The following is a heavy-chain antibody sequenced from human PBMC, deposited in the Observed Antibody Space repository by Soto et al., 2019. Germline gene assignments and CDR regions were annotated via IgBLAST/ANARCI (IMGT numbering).Heavy chain of an antibody. Sequence: GGSLRLSCAASGVTYSGYAMSWVRQAPGRGLEWVSSISASGGNTYYADSVKGRFTISRDNSKNTLYLHMNSLSVEDTAIYYCAKDRSSAGTTVRFDPWGQGTLVTVSS. CDR1: GVTYSGYA. V-gene: IGHV3-23*01. CDR2: ISASGGNT. CDR3: AKDRSSAGTTVRFDP. D-gene: IGHD1-1*01. J-gene: IGHJ5*02.